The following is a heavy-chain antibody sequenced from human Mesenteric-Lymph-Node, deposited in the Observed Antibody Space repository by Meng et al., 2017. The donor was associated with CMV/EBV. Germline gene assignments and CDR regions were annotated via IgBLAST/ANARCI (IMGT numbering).Heavy chain of an antibody. J-gene: IGHJ5*02. Sequence: QVQLVQSRAEVGKPGASEMVSCKASGYTFTDFYIHWVRQAPGQGLEWMGRINPNSGVSNSAQNFQGRVTMTRNTSISTAYIELVRLTSDDTAVYYCARDNVNPEGFDPWGQGTLVTVSS. CDR1: GYTFTDFY. CDR2: INPNSGVS. CDR3: ARDNVNPEGFDP. V-gene: IGHV1-2*06. D-gene: IGHD2/OR15-2a*01.